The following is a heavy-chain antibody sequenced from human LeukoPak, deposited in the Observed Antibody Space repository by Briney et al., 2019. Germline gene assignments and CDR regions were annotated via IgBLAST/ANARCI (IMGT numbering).Heavy chain of an antibody. V-gene: IGHV3-30-3*01. CDR1: GFTFSSYA. CDR2: ISYDGNTE. D-gene: IGHD6-19*01. CDR3: AKAMPRAVAGTDYYYGMDV. Sequence: GGSLRLSCAASGFTFSSYAMHWVRQGPGKGLEWVAIISYDGNTEYYADSVKGRFTISRDNSKNTLYLQMNSLRAEDTAVYYCAKAMPRAVAGTDYYYGMDVWGQGTTVTVSS. J-gene: IGHJ6*02.